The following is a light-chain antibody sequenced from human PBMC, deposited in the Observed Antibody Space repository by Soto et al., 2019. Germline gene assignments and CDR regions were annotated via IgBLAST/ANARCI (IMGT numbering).Light chain of an antibody. CDR3: ASWDDSLNGHV. V-gene: IGLV1-44*01. J-gene: IGLJ1*01. Sequence: QSLLTHPPSSSGTPGQRVTVSCSGSSSNIASNTVNWYQQLPGTAPKLLIYSNDQRPSGVPDRFSASKSGTSASLAISGLQSEDEADYYCASWDDSLNGHVFGTGTKVTVL. CDR1: SSNIASNT. CDR2: SND.